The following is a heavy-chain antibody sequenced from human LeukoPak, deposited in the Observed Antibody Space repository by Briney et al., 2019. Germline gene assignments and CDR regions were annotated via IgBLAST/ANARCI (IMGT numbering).Heavy chain of an antibody. Sequence: SQTLSLTCTVSGGSISSGGYYWSWIRQPPGKGLEWIGYIYYSGSTYYNQSLKSRVTISVDTSKNQFSLKLSSVTAADTAVYYCARVRYCSGGSCYSPYYYYYMDVWGKGTTVTVSS. J-gene: IGHJ6*03. V-gene: IGHV4-31*03. CDR3: ARVRYCSGGSCYSPYYYYYMDV. CDR1: GGSISSGGYY. D-gene: IGHD2-15*01. CDR2: IYYSGST.